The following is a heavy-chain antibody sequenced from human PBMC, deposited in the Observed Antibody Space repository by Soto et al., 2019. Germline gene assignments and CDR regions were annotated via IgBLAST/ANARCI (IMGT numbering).Heavy chain of an antibody. CDR2: IRTDNGNT. V-gene: IGHV1-18*01. D-gene: IGHD3-3*01. J-gene: IGHJ6*02. CDR3: ARDQGITTFGVYSMYYYGMDV. CDR1: GYTFTNSG. Sequence: QVQLVQSGAAVKKPGASVKVSCNASGYTFTNSGISWVRQAPGQGLEWMGWIRTDNGNTNYAQHLQGRVSMTTDTSTSKADMEPRSLRSEDTAAYYCARDQGITTFGVYSMYYYGMDVWGQGTTITVSS.